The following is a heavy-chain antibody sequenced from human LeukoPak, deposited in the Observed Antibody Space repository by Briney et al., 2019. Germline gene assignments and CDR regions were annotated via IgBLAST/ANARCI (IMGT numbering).Heavy chain of an antibody. V-gene: IGHV3-53*01. Sequence: GGSLSLSCAASGFTVSSNYMSWVRQAPGKGLEWVSVIYSGGSTYYADSVKGRFTISRDNSKNTLYLQMNSLRAEDTAVYYCARGLIETQGLVIKSVLLWFGELSPWGQGTLVTVSS. CDR2: IYSGGST. D-gene: IGHD3-10*01. J-gene: IGHJ5*02. CDR3: ARGLIETQGLVIKSVLLWFGELSP. CDR1: GFTVSSNY.